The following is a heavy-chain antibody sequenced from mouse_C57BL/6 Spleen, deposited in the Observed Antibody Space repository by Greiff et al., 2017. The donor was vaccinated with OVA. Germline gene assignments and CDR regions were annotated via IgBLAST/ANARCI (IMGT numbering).Heavy chain of an antibody. D-gene: IGHD1-1*01. CDR2: INPSTGGT. J-gene: IGHJ2*01. CDR1: GYSFTGYY. Sequence: VQLQQSGPELVKPGASVKISCKASGYSFTGYYMNWVKQSPEKSLEWIGEINPSTGGTTYNQKFKAQATLTVDKSSSTAYMQLKSLTSEDSAVYYCARWGYYGSSYYFDYWGQGTTLTVSS. V-gene: IGHV1-42*01. CDR3: ARWGYYGSSYYFDY.